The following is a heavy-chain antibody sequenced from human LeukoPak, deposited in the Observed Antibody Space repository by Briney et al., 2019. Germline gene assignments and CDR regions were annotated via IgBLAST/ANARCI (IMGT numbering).Heavy chain of an antibody. V-gene: IGHV3-7*01. D-gene: IGHD6-19*01. CDR1: GFTFSSYW. Sequence: HPGGSLRLTCAASGFTFSSYWMSWVRQAPGKGLEWVANIKQGGSEKYYVDSVKGRFTISRDNAKNSLYLQMNSLRVEDTAVYYCARDSSGGWYNYYYYYYMDVWGKGTTVTVSS. J-gene: IGHJ6*03. CDR2: IKQGGSEK. CDR3: ARDSSGGWYNYYYYYYMDV.